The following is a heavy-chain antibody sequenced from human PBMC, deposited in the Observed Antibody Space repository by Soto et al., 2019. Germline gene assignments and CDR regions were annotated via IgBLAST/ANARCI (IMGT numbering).Heavy chain of an antibody. J-gene: IGHJ5*02. CDR3: AREEDLGQQLWFFQFDP. D-gene: IGHD5-18*01. Sequence: KQSQTLSLTCAISGDSVSSNSAAWNWIRQSPSRGLEWLGRTYYRSKWYNDYAVSVKSRITINPDTSKNQFSLQLNSVTPEDTAVYYCAREEDLGQQLWFFQFDPWGQGTLVTVSS. V-gene: IGHV6-1*01. CDR1: GDSVSSNSAA. CDR2: TYYRSKWYN.